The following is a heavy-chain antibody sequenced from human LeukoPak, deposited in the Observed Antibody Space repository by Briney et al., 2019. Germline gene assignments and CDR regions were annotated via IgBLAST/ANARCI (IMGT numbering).Heavy chain of an antibody. Sequence: PGVSLRLSCAASGFTFSSYAMSWVRQAPGKGLEWVSGINWNGGSTGYADSVKGRFTISRDNAKNSLYLQMNSLRAEDTALYHCARVYYDSSGYYYFDYWGQGTLVTVSS. V-gene: IGHV3-20*01. D-gene: IGHD3-22*01. CDR1: GFTFSSYA. CDR2: INWNGGST. J-gene: IGHJ4*02. CDR3: ARVYYDSSGYYYFDY.